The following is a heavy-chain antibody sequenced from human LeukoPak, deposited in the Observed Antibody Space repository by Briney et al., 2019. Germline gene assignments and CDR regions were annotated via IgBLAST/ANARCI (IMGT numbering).Heavy chain of an antibody. Sequence: GGSLRLSCAASGFTFSSYAMHWVRQAPGKGLEYVSAISSNGGSTYYANSVKGRFTISRDNSKNTLYLQMGSLRAEDMAVYYCARGIAAAGTSSAFDIWGQGTMVTVSS. D-gene: IGHD6-13*01. J-gene: IGHJ3*02. CDR2: ISSNGGST. CDR3: ARGIAAAGTSSAFDI. CDR1: GFTFSSYA. V-gene: IGHV3-64*01.